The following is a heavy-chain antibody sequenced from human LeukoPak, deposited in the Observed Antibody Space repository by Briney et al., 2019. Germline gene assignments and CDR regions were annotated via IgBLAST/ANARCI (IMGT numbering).Heavy chain of an antibody. V-gene: IGHV4-59*01. CDR1: GAPITSTY. D-gene: IGHD7-27*01. CDR3: ARVALNWGSGGSFDY. Sequence: SETLSLTCTVSGAPITSTYWTWIRQPPGKGLESIGYIYYTGDTNYNPSLNSRVTISLDTSTSQFSLTLRSVTAADTAVYFCARVALNWGSGGSFDYWGQGTLVTVSS. J-gene: IGHJ4*02. CDR2: IYYTGDT.